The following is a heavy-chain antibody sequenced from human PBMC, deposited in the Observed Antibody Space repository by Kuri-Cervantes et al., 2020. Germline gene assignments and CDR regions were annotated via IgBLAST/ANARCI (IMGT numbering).Heavy chain of an antibody. V-gene: IGHV4-38-2*01. CDR1: GYSISSGYY. D-gene: IGHD3-22*01. CDR2: IYHSGST. J-gene: IGHJ6*03. Sequence: SETLSLTCAVSGYSISSGYYWGWVRQPPGKGLEWIGSIYHSGSTYYNPSLKSRVTISVDTSKNQFSLKLSSVTAADTAVYYCARHKYYYDSSGYATRGYYYYMDVWGKGTTVTVSS. CDR3: ARHKYYYDSSGYATRGYYYYMDV.